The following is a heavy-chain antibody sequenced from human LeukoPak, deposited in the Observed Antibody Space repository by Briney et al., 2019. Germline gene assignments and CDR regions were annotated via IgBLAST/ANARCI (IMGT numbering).Heavy chain of an antibody. CDR2: INSDGSWT. Sequence: HTGGPLRLSCAASGNYWMHWVRQVPGKGLVWVSHINSDGSWTSYADSVKGRFTISKDNAKNTVYLQMNSLRAEDTAVYYCVSFYETYWGRGTLVTDSS. CDR1: GNYW. V-gene: IGHV3-74*01. J-gene: IGHJ4*02. D-gene: IGHD2/OR15-2a*01. CDR3: VSFYETY.